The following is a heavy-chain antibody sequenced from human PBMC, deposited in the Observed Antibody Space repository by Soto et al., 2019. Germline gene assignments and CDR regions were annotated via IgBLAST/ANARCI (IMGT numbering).Heavy chain of an antibody. Sequence: QVQLVQSGAEVKKPGSSVKVSCKASGGTFSSYAISWVRQAPGQGLEWMGGVIPIFGTANYAQKFQGRVTITADESTSTDYMELSSLRSEDTAVYYCARLESTGITMMDFIWGQGTMVTVSS. V-gene: IGHV1-69*01. CDR1: GGTFSSYA. CDR3: ARLESTGITMMDFI. CDR2: VIPIFGTA. J-gene: IGHJ3*02. D-gene: IGHD3-22*01.